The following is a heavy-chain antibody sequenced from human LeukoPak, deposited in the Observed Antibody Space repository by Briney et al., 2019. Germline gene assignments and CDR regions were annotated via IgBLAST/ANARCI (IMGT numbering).Heavy chain of an antibody. Sequence: SETLSLTCSVSGGSISSCYWSWIRQPPGKGLEWIGSVYYSGSTYYNPSLKSRVTISVDTSKNQFSLKLSSVTAADTAVYYCARGYSGYDRADYYYYMDVWGKGTTVTVSS. CDR3: ARGYSGYDRADYYYYMDV. D-gene: IGHD5-12*01. J-gene: IGHJ6*03. V-gene: IGHV4-39*07. CDR2: VYYSGST. CDR1: GGSISSCY.